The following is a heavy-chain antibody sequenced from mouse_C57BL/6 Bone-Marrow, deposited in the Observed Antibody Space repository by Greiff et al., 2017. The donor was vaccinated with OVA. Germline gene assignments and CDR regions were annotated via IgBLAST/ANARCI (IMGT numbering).Heavy chain of an antibody. V-gene: IGHV1-81*01. CDR1: GYTFTSYG. J-gene: IGHJ2*01. Sequence: QVQLQQSGAELARPGASVKLSCKASGYTFTSYGIRWVKQRTGQGLEWIGEIDPRSGNTYYHEKFKGKATLTADKPSSTADMELRSLTSEDSAVYFCAWYFGSSYVGYWGQGTTLTVSS. CDR2: IDPRSGNT. CDR3: AWYFGSSYVGY. D-gene: IGHD1-1*01.